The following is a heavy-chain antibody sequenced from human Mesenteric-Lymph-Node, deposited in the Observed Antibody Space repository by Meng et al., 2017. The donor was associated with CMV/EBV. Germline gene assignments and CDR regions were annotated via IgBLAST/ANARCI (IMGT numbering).Heavy chain of an antibody. CDR1: GFTFSSYA. Sequence: GGSLRLSCAASGFTFSSYAMSWVRQAPGKGLEWVSVIYSGGSSTYYADSVKGRFTISRDNSKNTLYLQMTSLRAEDTAVYYCARDRSAAGYFDSWGQGTLVTVSS. V-gene: IGHV3-23*03. CDR2: IYSGGSST. D-gene: IGHD6-25*01. J-gene: IGHJ4*02. CDR3: ARDRSAAGYFDS.